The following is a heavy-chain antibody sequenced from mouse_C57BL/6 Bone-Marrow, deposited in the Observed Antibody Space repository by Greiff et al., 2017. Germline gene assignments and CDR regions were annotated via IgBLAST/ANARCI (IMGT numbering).Heavy chain of an antibody. CDR3: ARPDWDNYFDY. D-gene: IGHD4-1*01. CDR2: ISSGGSYT. CDR1: GFTFSSYG. V-gene: IGHV5-6*01. Sequence: EVKLMESGGDLVKPGGSLKLSCAASGFTFSSYGMSWVRQTPDKRLEWVATISSGGSYTYYPDSVKGRFTISRDNAKNTLYLQMSSLKSEDTAMYYCARPDWDNYFDYWGQGTTLTVSS. J-gene: IGHJ2*01.